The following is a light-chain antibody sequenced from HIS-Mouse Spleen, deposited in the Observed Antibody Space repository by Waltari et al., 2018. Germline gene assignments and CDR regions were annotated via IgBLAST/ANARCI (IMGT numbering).Light chain of an antibody. CDR1: SPNIGAGYD. CDR3: QSYDSSLSGWV. CDR2: GNS. J-gene: IGLJ3*02. V-gene: IGLV1-40*01. Sequence: QSVLTQPPSVSGAPGQRVTISCTGSSPNIGAGYDVHWYQQLLGTAPKLLIYGNSHRPSGVPDRFSGSKSGTSASLAITGLQAEDEADYYCQSYDSSLSGWVFGGGTKLTVL.